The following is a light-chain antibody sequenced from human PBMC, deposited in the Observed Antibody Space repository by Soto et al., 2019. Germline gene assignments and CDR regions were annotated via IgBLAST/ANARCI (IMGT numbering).Light chain of an antibody. J-gene: IGKJ1*01. CDR2: GAS. CDR1: QSVGSK. CDR3: QQRSNWPPWT. V-gene: IGKV3-15*01. Sequence: EVVMTQSPATLSVSPGERATLSCRASQSVGSKLAWYQQKPGQAPGLVIYGASTRATDIPARFSGSGSGTDFTLTISSLEPEDFAVYYCQQRSNWPPWTFGQGTKVDIK.